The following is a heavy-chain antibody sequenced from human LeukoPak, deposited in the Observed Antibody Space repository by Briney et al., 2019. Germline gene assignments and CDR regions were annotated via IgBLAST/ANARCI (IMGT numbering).Heavy chain of an antibody. CDR1: GGSISSYY. V-gene: IGHV4-4*07. CDR3: ARDRLLLWFGGGNWFDP. Sequence: SETLSLTCTVSGGSISSYYWSWIRQPAGKGLEWIGRIYTSGSTNYNPSLKSRVTMSVDTSKNQFSLKLSSVTAADTAVYYCARDRLLLWFGGGNWFDPWGQGTLVTVSS. CDR2: IYTSGST. J-gene: IGHJ5*02. D-gene: IGHD3-10*01.